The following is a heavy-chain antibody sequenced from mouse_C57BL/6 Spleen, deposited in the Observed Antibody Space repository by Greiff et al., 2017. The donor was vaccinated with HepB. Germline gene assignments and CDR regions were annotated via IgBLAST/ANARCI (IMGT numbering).Heavy chain of an antibody. V-gene: IGHV3-6*01. J-gene: IGHJ3*01. CDR2: ISYDGSN. CDR3: ARDLGSRRDPFAY. D-gene: IGHD1-1*01. Sequence: EVKLMESGPGLVKPSQSLSLTCSVTGYSITSGYYWNWIRQFPGNKLEWMGYISYDGSNNYNPSLKNRISITRDTSKNQFFLKLNSVTTEDTATYYCARDLGSRRDPFAYWGQGTLVTVSA. CDR1: GYSITSGYY.